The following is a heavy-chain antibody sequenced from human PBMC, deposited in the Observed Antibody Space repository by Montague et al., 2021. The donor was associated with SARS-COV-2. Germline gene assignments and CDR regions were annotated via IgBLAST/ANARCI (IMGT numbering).Heavy chain of an antibody. D-gene: IGHD1-26*01. CDR2: ISSSGSSI. Sequence: SRSLSLAASGFTFSSYEMNWVRQAPGKGLEWVSYISSSGSSIYYADSVKGRFTISRDNAKNSLYLQMNSLRAEDTAVYYCARGRGWLVGATSTAFDIWGQGTMVTVSS. CDR3: ARGRGWLVGATSTAFDI. J-gene: IGHJ3*02. V-gene: IGHV3-48*03. CDR1: GFTFSSYE.